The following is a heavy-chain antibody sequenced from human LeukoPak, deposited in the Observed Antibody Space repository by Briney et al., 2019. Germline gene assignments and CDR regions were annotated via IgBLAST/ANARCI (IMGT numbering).Heavy chain of an antibody. Sequence: GRSLRLSCAASGFTFSSYGMHWVRQAPGKGLEWVAVISYDGSNKYYADSVKGRFTISRDNSKNTLYLQMNSLRAEDTAVYYCARDTSGGYSFDYWGQGTLVTVSS. V-gene: IGHV3-30*03. J-gene: IGHJ4*02. D-gene: IGHD6-13*01. CDR2: ISYDGSNK. CDR3: ARDTSGGYSFDY. CDR1: GFTFSSYG.